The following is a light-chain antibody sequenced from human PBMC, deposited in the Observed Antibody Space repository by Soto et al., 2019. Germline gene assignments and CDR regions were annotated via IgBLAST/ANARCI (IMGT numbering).Light chain of an antibody. V-gene: IGKV3-20*01. J-gene: IGKJ5*01. CDR1: QSLTNSF. Sequence: EFVLTQSPGTLSLSPSERATLSCGASQSLTNSFIAWYQQKPGQAPRLLIYDTSSRASGIPDRFSGSGSGTDFTLTISRLEPEDFAVFYCQQYGTSEIIFGQGTRLEIK. CDR2: DTS. CDR3: QQYGTSEII.